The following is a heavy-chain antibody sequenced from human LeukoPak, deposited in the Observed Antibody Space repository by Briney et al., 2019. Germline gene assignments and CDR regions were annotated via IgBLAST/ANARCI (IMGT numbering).Heavy chain of an antibody. Sequence: SETLSLTCTVSGGSISSYYWSWIRQPPGKGLEWIGYIYYSGSTNYNASLESRVTISVDTSKDQFSLKLSSVTAADTAVYYCARVPPDHYGSGSYLDWFDPWGQGTLVTVSS. CDR2: IYYSGST. D-gene: IGHD3-10*01. V-gene: IGHV4-59*08. CDR1: GGSISSYY. CDR3: ARVPPDHYGSGSYLDWFDP. J-gene: IGHJ5*02.